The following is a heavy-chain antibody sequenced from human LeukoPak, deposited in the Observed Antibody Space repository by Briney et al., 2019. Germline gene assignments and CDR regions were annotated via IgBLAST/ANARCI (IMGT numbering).Heavy chain of an antibody. CDR1: GSTFDDYA. Sequence: GGSLRLSCAASGSTFDDYAMHWVRQAPGRGLEWVSGISWNSGSIGYADSVKGRFTISRDNAKNTLYLQMNSLRAEDTAVYYCARVRWGGLYYFDYWGQGTLVTVSS. D-gene: IGHD3-16*01. J-gene: IGHJ4*02. CDR3: ARVRWGGLYYFDY. V-gene: IGHV3-9*01. CDR2: ISWNSGSI.